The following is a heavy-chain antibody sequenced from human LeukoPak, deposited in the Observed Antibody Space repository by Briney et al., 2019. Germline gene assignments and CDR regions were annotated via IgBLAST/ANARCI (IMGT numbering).Heavy chain of an antibody. CDR1: GFTFSSYG. Sequence: GGSLRLSCAASGFTFSSYGMHWVRQAPGKGLEWVAFIRYDGSNKYYADSVKGQFTISRDNSKNTLYLQMNSLRAEDTAVYYCARQLLDAFDIWGQGTMVTVSS. V-gene: IGHV3-30*02. D-gene: IGHD1-7*01. J-gene: IGHJ3*02. CDR3: ARQLLDAFDI. CDR2: IRYDGSNK.